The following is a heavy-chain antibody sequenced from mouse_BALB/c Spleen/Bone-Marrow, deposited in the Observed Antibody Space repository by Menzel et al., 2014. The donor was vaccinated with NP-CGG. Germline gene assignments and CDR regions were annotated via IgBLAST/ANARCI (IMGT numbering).Heavy chain of an antibody. CDR1: GLNIKDTY. Sequence: EVQRVESGAELVKPGASVKLSCTASGLNIKDTYMHWVKQRPEQGLEWIGRIDPANGNTKYDPKFQGKATITADTSSNTAYLQLSSLTSEDTAVYYCARGGSSYGWYFDVWGAGTTVTVSS. J-gene: IGHJ1*01. CDR3: ARGGSSYGWYFDV. D-gene: IGHD1-1*01. V-gene: IGHV14-3*02. CDR2: IDPANGNT.